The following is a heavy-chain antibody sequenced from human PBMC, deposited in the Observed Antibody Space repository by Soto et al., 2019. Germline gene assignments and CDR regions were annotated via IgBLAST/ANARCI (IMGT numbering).Heavy chain of an antibody. CDR1: GGSISYEYYH. V-gene: IGHV4-30-4*08. J-gene: IGHJ6*02. CDR2: IHYSGSI. Sequence: QVQLQQSGPGLVKPSQTLSLTCTVSGGSISYEYYHWTWIRQSPGKGLGRIGYIHYSGSIIYNPSFKRRVTISLDTPENQFSLQLSSVTAADPAGYFCAREDDGGYRDYYGLDVWGQGTTGTVSS. D-gene: IGHD4-4*01. CDR3: AREDDGGYRDYYGLDV.